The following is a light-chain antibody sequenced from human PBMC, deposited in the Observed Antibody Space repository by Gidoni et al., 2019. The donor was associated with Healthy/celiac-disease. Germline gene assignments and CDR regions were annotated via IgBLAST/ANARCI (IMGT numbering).Light chain of an antibody. J-gene: IGKJ2*01. Sequence: IQMTQSPSSLSASVGDRVTITCRASQSISSYLNWYQQKPGKAPKLLIYAASSLQSGVPSRFSGSRSGTDFTLTISSLQPEDFATYYCQQSYSTPPYTFXXXTKLEIK. CDR1: QSISSY. CDR2: AAS. V-gene: IGKV1-39*01. CDR3: QQSYSTPPYT.